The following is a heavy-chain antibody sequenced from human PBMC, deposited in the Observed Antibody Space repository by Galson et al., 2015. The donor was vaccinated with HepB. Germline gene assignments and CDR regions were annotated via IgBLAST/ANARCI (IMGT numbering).Heavy chain of an antibody. D-gene: IGHD6-13*01. CDR3: ARVPSSSWRNYYYYYAMDV. V-gene: IGHV4-59*01. J-gene: IGHJ6*02. Sequence: GKGLEWIGYISYSGSTDYNPSLKSRVTISVDTSKTQFSLKLSSVTAADTAVYYCARVPSSSWRNYYYYYAMDVWGQGTTVTVSS. CDR2: ISYSGST.